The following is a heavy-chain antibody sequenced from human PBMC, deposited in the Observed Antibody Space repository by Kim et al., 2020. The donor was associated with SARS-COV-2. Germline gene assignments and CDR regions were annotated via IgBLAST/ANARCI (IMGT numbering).Heavy chain of an antibody. V-gene: IGHV3-53*01. Sequence: FTISRDNSKNTLYLQMNSLRAEDTAVYYCARGAGTDDFWSGYYSGYYFDYWGQGTLVTVSS. CDR3: ARGAGTDDFWSGYYSGYYFDY. D-gene: IGHD3-3*01. J-gene: IGHJ4*02.